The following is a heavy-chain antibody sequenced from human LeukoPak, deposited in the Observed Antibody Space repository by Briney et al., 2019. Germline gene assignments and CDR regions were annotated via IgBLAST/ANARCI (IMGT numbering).Heavy chain of an antibody. CDR3: ARDYYDSSGP. CDR1: GGTFSSYA. J-gene: IGHJ4*02. D-gene: IGHD3-22*01. Sequence: GASVKVSCKASGGTFSSYAISWVRQAPGRGLEWMGRIIPIFGTANYAQKFQGRVTITTDESTSTAYMELSSLRSEDTAVYCCARDYYDSSGPWGQGTLVTVSS. CDR2: IIPIFGTA. V-gene: IGHV1-69*05.